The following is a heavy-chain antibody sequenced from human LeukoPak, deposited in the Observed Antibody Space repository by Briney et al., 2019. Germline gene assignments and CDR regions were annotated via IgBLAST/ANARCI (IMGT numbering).Heavy chain of an antibody. Sequence: SGGSLRLSCAASGFTFSSYAMHWVRQAPGKGLGWVALTSYDGSNKNYADSVKGRFTISRDNSKNTLYLQMNSLRAEDTAVYYCARAPIFGVIGLSYFDYWGQGTLVTVSS. J-gene: IGHJ4*02. D-gene: IGHD3-3*01. CDR3: ARAPIFGVIGLSYFDY. V-gene: IGHV3-30*01. CDR1: GFTFSSYA. CDR2: TSYDGSNK.